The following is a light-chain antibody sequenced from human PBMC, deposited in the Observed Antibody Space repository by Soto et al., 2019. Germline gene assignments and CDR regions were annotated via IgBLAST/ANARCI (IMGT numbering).Light chain of an antibody. CDR2: EVT. J-gene: IGLJ1*01. Sequence: QSALTQPASVSGSPGQSITISCTGSSSDVGGYNYVSWYQQHPGKAPKLIIFEVTDRPSGVSNRFSGSKSGNTASLTISGLQAEDEADYYCNSYTRRSTDVFGTGTKLTVL. V-gene: IGLV2-14*01. CDR1: SSDVGGYNY. CDR3: NSYTRRSTDV.